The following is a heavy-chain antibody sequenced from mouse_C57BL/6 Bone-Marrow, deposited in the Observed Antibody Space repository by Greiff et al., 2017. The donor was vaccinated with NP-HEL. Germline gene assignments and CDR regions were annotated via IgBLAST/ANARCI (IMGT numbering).Heavy chain of an antibody. J-gene: IGHJ2*01. Sequence: QVQLQQSGPGLVQPSQSLSITCTVSGFSLTSYGVHWVRQSPGKGLEWLGVIWSGGSTDYNAAFISRLSISKDNSKSQVFFKMNSLQADDTAIYYCARLTVVFDYWGQGTTLTVSS. CDR3: ARLTVVFDY. D-gene: IGHD1-1*01. CDR1: GFSLTSYG. V-gene: IGHV2-2*01. CDR2: IWSGGST.